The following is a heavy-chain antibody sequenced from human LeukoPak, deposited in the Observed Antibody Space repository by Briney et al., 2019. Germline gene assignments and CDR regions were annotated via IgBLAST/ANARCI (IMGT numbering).Heavy chain of an antibody. Sequence: GGSLRLSCAASGFTFSDYYMSWIRQAPGKGLEWVSYISSSSSYTNYADSVKGRFTISRDNSKNSLYLQMNSLRTEDTALYYCAKDIIKDYYDSSSEDHWGQGTLVTVSS. V-gene: IGHV3-11*05. D-gene: IGHD3-22*01. CDR3: AKDIIKDYYDSSSEDH. CDR2: ISSSSSYT. CDR1: GFTFSDYY. J-gene: IGHJ4*02.